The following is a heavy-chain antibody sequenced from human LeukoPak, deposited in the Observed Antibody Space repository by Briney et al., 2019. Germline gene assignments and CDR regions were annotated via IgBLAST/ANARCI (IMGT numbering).Heavy chain of an antibody. J-gene: IGHJ5*02. Sequence: SETLSLTCTVSGGSISSSSYYWGWIRQPPGKGLEWIGSIYYSGSTYYNPSLKSRVTISVDTSKNQFSLKLSSVTAADTAVYYCARWIQLWVNWFDPWGQGTLVTVSS. V-gene: IGHV4-39*01. CDR2: IYYSGST. CDR1: GGSISSSSYY. D-gene: IGHD5-18*01. CDR3: ARWIQLWVNWFDP.